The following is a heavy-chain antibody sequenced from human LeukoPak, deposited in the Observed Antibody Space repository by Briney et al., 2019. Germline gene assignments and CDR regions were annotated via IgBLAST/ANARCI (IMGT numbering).Heavy chain of an antibody. J-gene: IGHJ4*02. Sequence: GGSLRLSCTASGFTFGDYSMSWVRQAPGKGLEWLGFIRSKTYGGTTEYAASVNGPFTISRDDSKSIAYLQMNSLKTEDTAVYYCTRGTYSFDYWGQGTLVTVSS. CDR3: TRGTYSFDY. CDR1: GFTFGDYS. D-gene: IGHD1-1*01. V-gene: IGHV3-49*04. CDR2: IRSKTYGGTT.